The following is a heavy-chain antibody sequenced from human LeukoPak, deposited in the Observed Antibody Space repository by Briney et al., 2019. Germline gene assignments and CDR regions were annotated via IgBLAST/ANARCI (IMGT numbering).Heavy chain of an antibody. Sequence: PGGSLRLSCAASEFTFSAYTIHWVRQAPGKGLEWVALILYNGNNIYYADSVKGRFTISRGNSKNTLYLQMNGLRVEDTAVYYCARENYRHSWEPHYLDYWGQGTLVTVSS. CDR2: ILYNGNNI. D-gene: IGHD1-26*01. V-gene: IGHV3-30-3*01. CDR3: ARENYRHSWEPHYLDY. J-gene: IGHJ4*02. CDR1: EFTFSAYT.